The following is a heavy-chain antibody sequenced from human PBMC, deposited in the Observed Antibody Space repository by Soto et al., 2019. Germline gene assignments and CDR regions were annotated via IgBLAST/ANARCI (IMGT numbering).Heavy chain of an antibody. CDR1: GYTFTSYG. D-gene: IGHD3-3*01. J-gene: IGHJ5*02. CDR3: ARVDDFWSGYGWFDP. CDR2: ISAYNGNT. Sequence: ASVKVSCKASGYTFTSYGISWARQAPGQGLEWMGWISAYNGNTNYAQKLQGRVTMTTDTSTSTAYMELRSLRSDDTAVYYCARVDDFWSGYGWFDPWGQGTLVTVSS. V-gene: IGHV1-18*01.